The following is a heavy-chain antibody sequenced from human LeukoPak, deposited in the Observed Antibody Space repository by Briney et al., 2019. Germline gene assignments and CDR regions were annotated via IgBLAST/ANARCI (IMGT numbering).Heavy chain of an antibody. CDR2: ISSSGSTI. CDR3: ARDFPARYDILTGSF. CDR1: GFTFSSYE. Sequence: GGSLTLSCAASGFTFSSYEMNWVRQAPGKGLEWVSDISSSGSTIYYADSVKGRFTISRDNAKNSLYLQMNSLRAEDTAVYYCARDFPARYDILTGSFWGQGTLVTVSS. D-gene: IGHD3-9*01. J-gene: IGHJ4*02. V-gene: IGHV3-48*03.